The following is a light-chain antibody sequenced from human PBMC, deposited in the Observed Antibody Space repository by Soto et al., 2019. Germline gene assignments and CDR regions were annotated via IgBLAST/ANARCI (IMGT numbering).Light chain of an antibody. CDR2: KAS. J-gene: IGKJ4*01. CDR3: QQYNSYSPLT. Sequence: DIQMTQSPSTLSASVGDRVTIPCRASQSISSWLAWYQQRPGKAPKLLIYKASSLDSGVPARFSGSGSGTEFTLTISSLQPDDFAAYYCQQYNSYSPLTFGGGTKVDIK. CDR1: QSISSW. V-gene: IGKV1-5*03.